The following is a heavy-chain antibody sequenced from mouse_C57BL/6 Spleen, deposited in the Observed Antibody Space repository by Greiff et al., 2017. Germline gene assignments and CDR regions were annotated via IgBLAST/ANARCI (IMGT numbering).Heavy chain of an antibody. J-gene: IGHJ4*01. V-gene: IGHV1-64*01. D-gene: IGHD1-1*01. Sequence: QVQLQQPGAELVKPGASVKLSCKASGYTFTSYWMHWVKQRPGQGLEWIGMIHPNSGSTNYNEKLKSKATLTVDKSSSTAYMQLSSLPSEDSAVYYCARGPVVDYYAMDYWGQGTSVTVSS. CDR3: ARGPVVDYYAMDY. CDR2: IHPNSGST. CDR1: GYTFTSYW.